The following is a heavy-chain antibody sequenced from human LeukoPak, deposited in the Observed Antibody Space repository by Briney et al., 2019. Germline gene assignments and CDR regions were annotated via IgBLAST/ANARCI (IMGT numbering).Heavy chain of an antibody. J-gene: IGHJ2*01. CDR1: GFTFSDHY. CDR2: TRNKANSYTT. V-gene: IGHV3-72*01. D-gene: IGHD6-19*01. CDR3: ARPIAVAGTEYFDL. Sequence: GGPLRLSCAASGFTFSDHYMDWVRQAPGKGLEWVGRTRNKANSYTTEYAASVKGRFTISRDDSKNSLYLQMNSLKTEDTAVYYCARPIAVAGTEYFDLWGRGTLVTVSS.